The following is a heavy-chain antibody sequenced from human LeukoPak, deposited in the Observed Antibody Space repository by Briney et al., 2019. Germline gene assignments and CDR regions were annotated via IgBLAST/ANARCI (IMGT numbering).Heavy chain of an antibody. D-gene: IGHD3-3*01. CDR2: INAGNGNT. J-gene: IGHJ6*03. Sequence: GASVKVSCKASGYTFTSYAMHWVRQAPGQRLEWMGWINAGNGNTKYSQEFQGRVTITRDTSASTAYMELSSLRSEDMAVYYCARGSYDFWSGYSADYYMDVWGKGTTVTVSS. CDR3: ARGSYDFWSGYSADYYMDV. CDR1: GYTFTSYA. V-gene: IGHV1-3*03.